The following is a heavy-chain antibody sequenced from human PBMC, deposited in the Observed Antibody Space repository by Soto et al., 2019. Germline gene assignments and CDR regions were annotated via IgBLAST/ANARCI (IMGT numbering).Heavy chain of an antibody. CDR1: GGCISSSGYY. J-gene: IGHJ6*02. Sequence: SETLSLTCTVSGGCISSSGYYWGWIRQPPGKGLEWIGSIYYSGSTYYNPSLKSRVTISVDTSKNQFSLKLSSVTAADTAVYYCARLAFGDVRDYYYYGMDVWGQGTTVTVSS. D-gene: IGHD3-10*01. CDR2: IYYSGST. CDR3: ARLAFGDVRDYYYYGMDV. V-gene: IGHV4-39*01.